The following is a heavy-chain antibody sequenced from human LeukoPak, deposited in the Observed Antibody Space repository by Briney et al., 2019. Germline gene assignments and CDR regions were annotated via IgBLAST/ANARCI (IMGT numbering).Heavy chain of an antibody. CDR3: ARLPVTTGYYYYYMDV. J-gene: IGHJ6*03. Sequence: SETLSLTCTVSGGSISSSSYYWGWIRQPPGKGLEWIGSIYYSGSTYYNPSLKSRVTISVDTSKNQFSLKLNSVTAADTAVYYCARLPVTTGYYYYYMDVWGKGTTVTVSS. CDR2: IYYSGST. D-gene: IGHD4-17*01. CDR1: GGSISSSSYY. V-gene: IGHV4-39*01.